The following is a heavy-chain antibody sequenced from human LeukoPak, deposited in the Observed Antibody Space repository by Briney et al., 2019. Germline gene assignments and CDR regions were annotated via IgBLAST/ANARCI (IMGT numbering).Heavy chain of an antibody. Sequence: PGGSLRLSCAASGFTFSSYAMSWVRQAPGKGLEWVSDISGSGGSTYYADSVKGRFTISRDNSKNTMYLQMYSLRAEDTAVYYCAKRIQSAMAMGYWGQGTLVTVSS. D-gene: IGHD5-18*01. CDR2: ISGSGGST. CDR1: GFTFSSYA. J-gene: IGHJ4*02. V-gene: IGHV3-23*01. CDR3: AKRIQSAMAMGY.